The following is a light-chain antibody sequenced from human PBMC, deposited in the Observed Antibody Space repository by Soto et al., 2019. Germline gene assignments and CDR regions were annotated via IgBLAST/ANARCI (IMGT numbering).Light chain of an antibody. CDR1: QSGSRSY. CDR2: DAS. Sequence: ETVLTQAPGTLSFSPGERATLSCRASQSGSRSYLAWYQHRPGQAPGLLIYDASSRATGIPDRFSGSGSGTDFTLTISRLEPEDFALYYCQQYGNSCPGTFCQWTKREIK. CDR3: QQYGNSCPGT. J-gene: IGKJ2*02. V-gene: IGKV3-20*01.